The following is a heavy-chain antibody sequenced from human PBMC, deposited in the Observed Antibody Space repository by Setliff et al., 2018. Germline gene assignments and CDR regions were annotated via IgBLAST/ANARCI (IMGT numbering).Heavy chain of an antibody. V-gene: IGHV1-2*02. D-gene: IGHD3-9*01. Sequence: GASVKVSCKASGSTFTSYAISWVRQAPGQGLEWMGWIHPNSGGINYAKKFQGRVTMTRDTSISTAYMELSRLRSDDTAVYYCARSNYDILTRNWFDPWGQGTLVTVSS. J-gene: IGHJ5*02. CDR3: ARSNYDILTRNWFDP. CDR2: IHPNSGGI. CDR1: GSTFTSYA.